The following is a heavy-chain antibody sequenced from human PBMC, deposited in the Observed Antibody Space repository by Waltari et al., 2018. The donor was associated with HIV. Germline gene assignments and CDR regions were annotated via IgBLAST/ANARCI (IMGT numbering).Heavy chain of an antibody. V-gene: IGHV4-31*03. D-gene: IGHD4-17*01. CDR3: ARDYGGNHPYDAFDI. Sequence: QVQLQESGPGLVTPSQTLSLTCTVSGGSIRRGGYYWSWIRQPPGKGLEWIGYIYYSGSTYYNPSLKSRVTISVDTSKNQFSLKLSSVTAADTAVYYCARDYGGNHPYDAFDIWGQGTMVTVSS. CDR2: IYYSGST. J-gene: IGHJ3*02. CDR1: GGSIRRGGYY.